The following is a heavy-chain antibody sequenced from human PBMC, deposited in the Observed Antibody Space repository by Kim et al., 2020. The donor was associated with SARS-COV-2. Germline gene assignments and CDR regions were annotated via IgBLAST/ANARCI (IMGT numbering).Heavy chain of an antibody. CDR3: ASIADYGDRFDY. Sequence: ASVKVSCKASGYTFTGYYMHWVRQAPGQGLEWMGRINPNSGGTNYAQKFQGRVTMTRDTSISTAYMELSRLRSDDTAVYYCASIADYGDRFDYWGQGTLVTVSS. J-gene: IGHJ4*02. V-gene: IGHV1-2*06. CDR2: INPNSGGT. D-gene: IGHD4-17*01. CDR1: GYTFTGYY.